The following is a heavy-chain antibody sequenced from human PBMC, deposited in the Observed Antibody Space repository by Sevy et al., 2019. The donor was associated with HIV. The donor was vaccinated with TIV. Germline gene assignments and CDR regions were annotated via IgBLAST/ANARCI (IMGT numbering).Heavy chain of an antibody. CDR2: FDRTDIA. CDR3: VRDERAIASHCDY. V-gene: IGHV3-48*02. CDR1: GFTLGSYT. D-gene: IGHD2-21*01. J-gene: IGHJ4*02. Sequence: GGSLRLSCEASGFTLGSYTMNWVRQSPEKGLEWVATFDRTDIAHYADSVKGRFIISRDTAKNSLFLQMNSLRDDDTAMYFCVRDERAIASHCDYWGRGTLVTVSS.